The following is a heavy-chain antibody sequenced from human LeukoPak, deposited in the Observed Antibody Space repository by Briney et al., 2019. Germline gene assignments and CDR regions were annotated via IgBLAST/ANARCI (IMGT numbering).Heavy chain of an antibody. V-gene: IGHV4-39*07. D-gene: IGHD6-19*01. J-gene: IGHJ3*02. CDR3: ARVARQWLVPTRRAFDI. CDR1: GGSISSSNYY. Sequence: PSETLSLTCTVSGGSISSSNYYWGWIRQPPGKGLEWIGSIYYSGTTFYNPSLKSRFTISIDTSKNQFSLKLSSVTAADTAVYYCARVARQWLVPTRRAFDIWGQGTMVTVSS. CDR2: IYYSGTT.